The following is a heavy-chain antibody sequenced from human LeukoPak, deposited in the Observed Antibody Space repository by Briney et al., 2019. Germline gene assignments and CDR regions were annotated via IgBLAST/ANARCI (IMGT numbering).Heavy chain of an antibody. D-gene: IGHD2-15*01. CDR2: INPNSGGT. CDR1: GYTFTGHY. CDR3: AREFGLASEGGNFDY. J-gene: IGHJ4*02. V-gene: IGHV1-2*02. Sequence: ASVKVSCKASGYTFTGHYIHWVRQAPGQGLEWMGWINPNSGGTNYAQKFQGRVTMTRDTSISTAYMELSRLRSDDTAVYYCAREFGLASEGGNFDYWGQGTLVTVSS.